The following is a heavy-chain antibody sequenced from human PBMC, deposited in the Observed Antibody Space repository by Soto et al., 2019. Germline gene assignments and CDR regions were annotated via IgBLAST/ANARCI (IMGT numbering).Heavy chain of an antibody. CDR2: ISGYNGNT. V-gene: IGHV1-18*04. Sequence: ASVKVSCKASGYTFTSYGISWVRQAPGQGLEWMGLISGYNGNTNYAQKLQGRVTMTTDTSTSTAYMELRSLRSGDTAVYYCARAPGPYQLTYDPWGQGTLVTVSS. D-gene: IGHD2-2*01. J-gene: IGHJ5*02. CDR3: ARAPGPYQLTYDP. CDR1: GYTFTSYG.